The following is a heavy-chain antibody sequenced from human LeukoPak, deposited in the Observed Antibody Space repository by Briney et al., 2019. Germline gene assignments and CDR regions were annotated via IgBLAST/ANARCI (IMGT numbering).Heavy chain of an antibody. CDR3: ARGPLGVATPTQYGMDV. V-gene: IGHV1-69*13. J-gene: IGHJ6*02. CDR1: GYTFTTYG. Sequence: SVKVSCKASGYTFTTYGISWVRQAPGQGLEWMGGIIPIFGTANYAQKFQGRVTITADESTSTAYMELSSLRSEDTAVYYCARGPLGVATPTQYGMDVWGQGTTVTVSS. CDR2: IIPIFGTA. D-gene: IGHD3-3*01.